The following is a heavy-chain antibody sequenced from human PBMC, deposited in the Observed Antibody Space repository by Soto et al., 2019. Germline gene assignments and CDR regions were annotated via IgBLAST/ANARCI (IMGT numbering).Heavy chain of an antibody. V-gene: IGHV3-30*18. J-gene: IGHJ4*02. CDR1: GFTLSSYG. CDR2: ISYDGSNK. Sequence: LRLSCAASGFTLSSYGMNWVRQAPGQGLEWVAVISYDGSNKYYADCVKGRFTISRDNSKNTLYLQMNSLRAEDTAVYYCAKSRSQTGTAYYFDYWGQGTLVTVSS. D-gene: IGHD3-10*01. CDR3: AKSRSQTGTAYYFDY.